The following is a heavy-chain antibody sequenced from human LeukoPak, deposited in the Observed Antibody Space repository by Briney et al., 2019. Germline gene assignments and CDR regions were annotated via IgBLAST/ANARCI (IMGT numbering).Heavy chain of an antibody. CDR1: GFTFDDYA. D-gene: IGHD6-19*01. CDR3: ARASSGWLIDY. CDR2: ISWNSGSI. V-gene: IGHV3-9*01. J-gene: IGHJ4*02. Sequence: PGRSLRLSCAASGFTFDDYAMHWVRQAPGKGLEWVSGISWNSGSIGYADSVKGRFTISRDNAKNSLYLQMNSLRAEDTAVYYCARASSGWLIDYWGQGTLVTVSS.